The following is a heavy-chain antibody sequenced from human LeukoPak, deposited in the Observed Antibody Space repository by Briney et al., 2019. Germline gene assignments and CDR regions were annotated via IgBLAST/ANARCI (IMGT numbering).Heavy chain of an antibody. CDR1: GGSISSYS. CDR3: ARDNWNYGSSMDV. D-gene: IGHD1-7*01. CDR2: IYYSGST. J-gene: IGHJ6*02. Sequence: SETLSLTCTVSGGSISSYSWSWIRQPPGEGLEWIGYIYYSGSTNYNPSLKSRVTISVDTSKNQFSLKLSSVTAADTAVYYCARDNWNYGSSMDVWGQGTTVTVSS. V-gene: IGHV4-59*01.